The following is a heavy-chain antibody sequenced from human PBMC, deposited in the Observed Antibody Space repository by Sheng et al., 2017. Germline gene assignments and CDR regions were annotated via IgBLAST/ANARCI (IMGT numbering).Heavy chain of an antibody. Sequence: QVQLVESGGGLVKPGGSLRLSCAASGFTFSDYYMSWIRQAPGKGLEWVSYISSSSSYTNYADSVKGRFTISRDNAKNSLYLQMNSLRAEDTAVYYCARLDIVVVPAAKDYYYYYMDVWAKGPRSPSP. CDR2: ISSSSSYT. CDR3: ARLDIVVVPAAKDYYYYYMDV. D-gene: IGHD2-2*03. CDR1: GFTFSDYY. J-gene: IGHJ6*03. V-gene: IGHV3-11*05.